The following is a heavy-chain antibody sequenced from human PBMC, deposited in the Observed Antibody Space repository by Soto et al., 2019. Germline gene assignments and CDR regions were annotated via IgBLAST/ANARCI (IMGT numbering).Heavy chain of an antibody. V-gene: IGHV3-33*01. CDR2: IWYDGSNK. CDR1: GFTFSSYG. D-gene: IGHD2-21*02. Sequence: GGSLRLSCAASGFTFSSYGMHWVRQAPGKGLEWVAVIWYDGSNKYYADSVKGRFTISRDNSKNTLYLQMNSLRAEDTAVYYCARAAPSVVTAIPLDYWGQGTLVTVS. J-gene: IGHJ4*02. CDR3: ARAAPSVVTAIPLDY.